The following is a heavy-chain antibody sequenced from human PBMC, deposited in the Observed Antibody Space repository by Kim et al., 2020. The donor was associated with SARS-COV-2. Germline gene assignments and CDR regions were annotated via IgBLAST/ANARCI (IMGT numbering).Heavy chain of an antibody. CDR3: ASEGMTTVTTFAY. Sequence: YADSVKGRFTISRDNAKNSLYLQMNSLRAEDTAVYYCASEGMTTVTTFAYWGQGTLVTVSS. V-gene: IGHV3-11*05. J-gene: IGHJ4*02. D-gene: IGHD4-17*01.